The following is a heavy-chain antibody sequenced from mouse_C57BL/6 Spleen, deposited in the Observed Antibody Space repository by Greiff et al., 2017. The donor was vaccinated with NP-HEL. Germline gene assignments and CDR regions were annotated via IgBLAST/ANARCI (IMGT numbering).Heavy chain of an antibody. Sequence: EVQLQQSGPELVKPGASVKISCKASGYTFTDYYMNWVKQSHGKSLEWIGDINPNNGGTSYNQKFKGKATLTVDKSSSTAYMELRSLTSEDSAVYYCARGGYLRRAINYAMDYWGQGTSVTVSS. CDR3: ARGGYLRRAINYAMDY. D-gene: IGHD3-3*01. J-gene: IGHJ4*01. V-gene: IGHV1-26*01. CDR1: GYTFTDYY. CDR2: INPNNGGT.